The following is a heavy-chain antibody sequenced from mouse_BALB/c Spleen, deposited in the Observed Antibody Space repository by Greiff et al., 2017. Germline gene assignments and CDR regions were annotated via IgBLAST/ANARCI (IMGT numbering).Heavy chain of an antibody. D-gene: IGHD1-1*01. CDR3: ARVEVTTGSWFAY. J-gene: IGHJ3*01. Sequence: EVKVVESGGDLVKPGGSLKLSCAASGFTFSSYGMSWVRQTPDKRLEWVATISSGGSYTYYPDSVKGRFTISRDNAKNTLYLQMSSLKSEDTAMYYCARVEVTTGSWFAYWGQGTLVTVSA. CDR1: GFTFSSYG. CDR2: ISSGGSYT. V-gene: IGHV5-6*01.